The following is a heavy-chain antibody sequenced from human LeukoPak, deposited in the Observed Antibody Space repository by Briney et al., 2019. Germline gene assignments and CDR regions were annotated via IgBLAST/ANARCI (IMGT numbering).Heavy chain of an antibody. Sequence: GGSLRLSCAASGFTFSRLGMQWVRQAPGKGLEWVAMIWHDGSVEEYAASVKGRFTNSRDNSRDTLFLQMNRLRDDDTAVYYCAKEGDQFRGYLDAWGKGTTVTVSS. CDR1: GFTFSRLG. CDR3: AKEGDQFRGYLDA. D-gene: IGHD3-16*01. CDR2: IWHDGSVE. J-gene: IGHJ6*03. V-gene: IGHV3-33*06.